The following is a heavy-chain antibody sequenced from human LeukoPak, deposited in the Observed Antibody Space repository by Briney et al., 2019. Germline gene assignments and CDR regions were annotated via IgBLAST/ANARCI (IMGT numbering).Heavy chain of an antibody. Sequence: GRSLGLSCAASGFTFSSYAMHWVRQAPGKGLEWVAVISYDGSNKYYADSVKGRFTISRDNSKNTLYLQMNSLRAEDTAVYYCARDQGGLTAAYYYYGMDVWGQGTTVTVSS. V-gene: IGHV3-30-3*01. J-gene: IGHJ6*02. D-gene: IGHD1-14*01. CDR3: ARDQGGLTAAYYYYGMDV. CDR1: GFTFSSYA. CDR2: ISYDGSNK.